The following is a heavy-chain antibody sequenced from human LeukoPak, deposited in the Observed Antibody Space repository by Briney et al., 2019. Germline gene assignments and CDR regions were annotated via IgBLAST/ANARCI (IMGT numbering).Heavy chain of an antibody. CDR1: GGSISSYY. D-gene: IGHD6-19*01. Sequence: SETLSLTCTVSGGSISSYYWSWIRQPPGKGLEWIGYIYYSGSTNYNPSLKSRVTISVDTSKNQFSLKLSSVTAADTAVYYCAREKRYSSGWYVPDYYYYYMDVWGKGTTVTISS. CDR2: IYYSGST. J-gene: IGHJ6*03. V-gene: IGHV4-59*01. CDR3: AREKRYSSGWYVPDYYYYYMDV.